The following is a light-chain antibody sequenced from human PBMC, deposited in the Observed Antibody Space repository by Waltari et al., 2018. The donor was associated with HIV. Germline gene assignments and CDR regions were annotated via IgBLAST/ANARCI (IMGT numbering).Light chain of an antibody. J-gene: IGLJ2*01. CDR1: SRDVGDYNY. CDR3: CSYAGSSTVV. V-gene: IGLV2-23*02. CDR2: DVN. Sequence: QSALTQPASVSGSPGPSITISCTGTSRDVGDYNYVPWYQQHPGKAPKLMIYDVNKRPSGVSNRFSGSKSGNTASLTISGLQAEDEADYYCCSYAGSSTVVFGGGTKLTVL.